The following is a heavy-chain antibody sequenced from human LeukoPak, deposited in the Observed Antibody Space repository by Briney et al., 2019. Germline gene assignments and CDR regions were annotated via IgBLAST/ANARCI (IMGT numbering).Heavy chain of an antibody. CDR1: GYTFTSYY. D-gene: IGHD2-2*01. V-gene: IGHV1-69*13. J-gene: IGHJ5*02. CDR2: IIPIFGTA. Sequence: SVKVSCKASGYTFTSYYMHWVRQAPGQGLEWMGGIIPIFGTANYAQKFQGRVTITADESMSTAYMELSSLRSEDTAVYYCARAASIVVVPAALMYNWFDPWGQGTLVTVSS. CDR3: ARAASIVVVPAALMYNWFDP.